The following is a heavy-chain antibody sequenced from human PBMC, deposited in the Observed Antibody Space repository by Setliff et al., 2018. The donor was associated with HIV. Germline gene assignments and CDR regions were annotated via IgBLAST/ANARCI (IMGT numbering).Heavy chain of an antibody. CDR1: GGSISTNNW. V-gene: IGHV4-4*02. CDR3: TH. Sequence: SETLSLTCAVSGGSISTNNWWTWVRQSPGKGLEWIGDIYHSGATNYNPSLKSRVTISVDKSKNQISLKMTSVTAADTAVYYCTHWGHGTLVTVSS. CDR2: IYHSGAT. J-gene: IGHJ4*01.